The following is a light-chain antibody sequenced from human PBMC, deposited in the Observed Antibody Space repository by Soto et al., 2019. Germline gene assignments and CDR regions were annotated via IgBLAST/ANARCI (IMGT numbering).Light chain of an antibody. CDR1: QDISNY. Sequence: DIQMTQSPSSLSASVGDRVTITCQASQDISNYLNWYQQKPGKAPKLLIYAASTLQSGVPSRFSGSGSGPDFTLTISSLQPEDVATYYCQKYDHAPLTFGGGTKVDNK. J-gene: IGKJ4*01. V-gene: IGKV1-27*01. CDR3: QKYDHAPLT. CDR2: AAS.